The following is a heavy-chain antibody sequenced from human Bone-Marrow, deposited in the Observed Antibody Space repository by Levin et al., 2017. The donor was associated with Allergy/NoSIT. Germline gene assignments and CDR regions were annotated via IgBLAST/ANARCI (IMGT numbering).Heavy chain of an antibody. CDR3: AGYGTSAYQSPFDY. D-gene: IGHD3-22*01. CDR2: ISGSGGNT. CDR1: GFIFSNYA. V-gene: IGHV3-23*01. Sequence: ASVKVSCAASGFIFSNYAMNWVRQAPGKGLEWVSQISGSGGNTHYADSVKGRFTFSRDNSKNTLYLQMNSLRAEDTAVYYCAGYGTSAYQSPFDYWGQGTLVTVSS. J-gene: IGHJ4*02.